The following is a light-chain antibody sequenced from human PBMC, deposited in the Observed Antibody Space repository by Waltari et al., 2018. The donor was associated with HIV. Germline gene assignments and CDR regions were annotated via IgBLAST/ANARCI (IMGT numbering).Light chain of an antibody. CDR3: QQYSVDFYT. V-gene: IGKV1-5*03. Sequence: DIRMTQSPSTLSASVGDRVTITCRASQNISGWLVWYQQRPGKAPRLLIHRASNLEFGVSPRFSGGGSGTEFSLTIAGLQPDDFATYYCQQYSVDFYTFGQGTKV. J-gene: IGKJ3*01. CDR1: QNISGW. CDR2: RAS.